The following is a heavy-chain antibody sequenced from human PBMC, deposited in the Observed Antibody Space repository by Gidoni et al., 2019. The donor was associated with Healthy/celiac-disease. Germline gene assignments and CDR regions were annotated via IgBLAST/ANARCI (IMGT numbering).Heavy chain of an antibody. CDR1: GYTVTGYY. D-gene: IGHD3-3*01. CDR3: ARALRFLEWLPYPHYYGMDV. V-gene: IGHV1-2*02. Sequence: QVQLVQSGAEVKKPGASVKVSCKASGYTVTGYYMHWVRQAPGQGLEWMGWINPNSGGTNYAQKFQGRVTMTRDTSISTAYMELSRLRSDDTAVYYCARALRFLEWLPYPHYYGMDVWGQGTTVTVSS. CDR2: INPNSGGT. J-gene: IGHJ6*02.